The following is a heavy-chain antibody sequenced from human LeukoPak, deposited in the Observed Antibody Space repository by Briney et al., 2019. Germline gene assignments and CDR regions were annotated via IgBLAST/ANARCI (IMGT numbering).Heavy chain of an antibody. V-gene: IGHV5-51*01. CDR3: ARQKDGYNRLYDAFDI. D-gene: IGHD5-24*01. J-gene: IGHJ3*02. CDR2: IYPGDSDT. CDR1: GYSFTSYW. Sequence: GGSLKISCKGSGYSFTSYWIGWVRQMPGKGLEWMGIIYPGDSDTRYSPSFQGQVTISADKSISTAYLQWSSLKASDIAMYYCARQKDGYNRLYDAFDIWGQGTMVTVSS.